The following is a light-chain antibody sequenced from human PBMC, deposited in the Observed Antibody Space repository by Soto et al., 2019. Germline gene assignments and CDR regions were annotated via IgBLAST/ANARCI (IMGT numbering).Light chain of an antibody. Sequence: EIVLTQSPCTLSLSPGERATLSCRASQTVSNNYVSWYQQKPGQAPSLLIYLASSRAIGIPDRFSGSGSGTDFTLTISRLEPEDFAVYYCQHQSSSAHMYTFGQGTRLEIK. CDR2: LAS. J-gene: IGKJ2*01. CDR1: QTVSNNY. CDR3: QHQSSSAHMYT. V-gene: IGKV3-20*01.